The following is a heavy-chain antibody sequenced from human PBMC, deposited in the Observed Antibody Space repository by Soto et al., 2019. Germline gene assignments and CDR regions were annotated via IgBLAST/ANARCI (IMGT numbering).Heavy chain of an antibody. J-gene: IGHJ6*04. CDR2: ISGSGGST. Sequence: GGSLRLSCAASGFTFSSYAMSWVRQAPGKGLEWVSAISGSGGSTYYADSVKGRFTISRDNSKNTLYLQMNSLRAEDTAVYYCAKDSRVPAAILKPQEGDFEDVWGKGTTVTVSS. V-gene: IGHV3-23*01. CDR3: AKDSRVPAAILKPQEGDFEDV. D-gene: IGHD2-2*01. CDR1: GFTFSSYA.